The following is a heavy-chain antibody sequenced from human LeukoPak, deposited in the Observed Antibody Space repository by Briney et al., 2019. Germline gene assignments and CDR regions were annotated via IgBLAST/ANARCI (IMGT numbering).Heavy chain of an antibody. CDR1: GYSFTSYW. CDR2: IYPGDSDT. J-gene: IGHJ4*02. CDR3: ARHEVDYYGSGTYYFDY. V-gene: IGHV5-51*01. D-gene: IGHD3-10*01. Sequence: GESLKISCKGSGYSFTSYWIGWVRQMPGKGLEWMGIIYPGDSDTRYSPSFQGEVTISADKSISTAYLQWSSRKAWDTAMYYCARHEVDYYGSGTYYFDYWGQGPLVTVPS.